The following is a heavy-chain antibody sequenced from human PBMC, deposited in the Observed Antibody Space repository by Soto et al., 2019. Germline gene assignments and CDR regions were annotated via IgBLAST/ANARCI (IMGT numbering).Heavy chain of an antibody. V-gene: IGHV4-59*08. CDR3: ARLGGYYQAFDQ. CDR1: GCSISSYY. D-gene: IGHD3-22*01. Sequence: PSETLSLTCTVSGCSISSYYGGWFRQPPGKGLEWIGYIYYSGSTTYHPSLKSRVTISVDTSKNQFSPNLTSVTAADTAVYYCARLGGYYQAFDQWGQGSLVTVSS. J-gene: IGHJ4*02. CDR2: IYYSGST.